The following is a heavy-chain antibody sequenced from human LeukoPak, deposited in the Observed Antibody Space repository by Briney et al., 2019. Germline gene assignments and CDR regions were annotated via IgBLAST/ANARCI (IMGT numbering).Heavy chain of an antibody. J-gene: IGHJ5*02. V-gene: IGHV3-72*01. CDR1: GFTFSSYW. Sequence: TGGSLRLSCAASGFTFSSYWMSWVRQAPGKGLEWVGRTRNKANSYTTEYAASVKGRFTISRDDSKNSLYLQMNSLETEDTAVYYCASLYGSGKRWVDPWGQGTLVTVSS. CDR2: TRNKANSYTT. CDR3: ASLYGSGKRWVDP. D-gene: IGHD3-10*01.